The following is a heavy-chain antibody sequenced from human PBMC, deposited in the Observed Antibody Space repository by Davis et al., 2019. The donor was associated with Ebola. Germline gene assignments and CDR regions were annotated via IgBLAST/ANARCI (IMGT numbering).Heavy chain of an antibody. J-gene: IGHJ4*02. CDR2: LGTSADT. V-gene: IGHV3-23*01. Sequence: PGGSLRLSCAASGFIFSSYVMSWVRQAPGKGLEWVSTLGTSADTYYADSVKGRFTISRDNSKNTLYLQMNGLRAEDTAVYYCATTPQYSSGQNKPFDYWGQGTLVTVSS. CDR3: ATTPQYSSGQNKPFDY. D-gene: IGHD6-19*01. CDR1: GFIFSSYV.